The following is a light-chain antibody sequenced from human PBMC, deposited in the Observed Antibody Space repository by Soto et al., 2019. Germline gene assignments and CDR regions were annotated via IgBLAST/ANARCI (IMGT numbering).Light chain of an antibody. CDR2: DVT. V-gene: IGLV2-11*01. Sequence: QSALTQPRSVSGSPGQSVTISCTGTSSDVGGYDYVSWFQHHPGKVPKLMIYDVTKRPSGVPDRFSASKSGNTASLAISGLQAEDDADYSCATWDDSLSGPVFGGGTQLTVL. CDR1: SSDVGGYDY. J-gene: IGLJ3*02. CDR3: ATWDDSLSGPV.